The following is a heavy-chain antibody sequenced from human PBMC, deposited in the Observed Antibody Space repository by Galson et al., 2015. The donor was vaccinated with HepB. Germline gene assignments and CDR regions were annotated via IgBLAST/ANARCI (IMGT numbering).Heavy chain of an antibody. Sequence: LRLSCAASGFTFSSYGMHWVRQAPGKGLEWVAVISYDGSNKYYADSVKGRFTISRDNSKNTLYLQMNSLRAEDTAVYYCAKDHVGSGDYWGQGTLVTVSS. V-gene: IGHV3-30*18. J-gene: IGHJ4*02. CDR3: AKDHVGSGDY. D-gene: IGHD6-19*01. CDR2: ISYDGSNK. CDR1: GFTFSSYG.